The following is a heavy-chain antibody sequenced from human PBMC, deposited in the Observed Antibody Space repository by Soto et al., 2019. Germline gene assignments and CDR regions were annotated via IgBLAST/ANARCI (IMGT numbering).Heavy chain of an antibody. Sequence: GGSLRLSCAASGFTFSNAWMNWVRQAPGKGLEWVGRIKSKTDGGTTDYAAPVKGRFIISRDDSKNRLYLQMNSLKTEDTAVYYCTTRGYCISTNCYDLPDSDAFDIWGQGTMVTV. J-gene: IGHJ3*02. V-gene: IGHV3-15*07. D-gene: IGHD2-2*01. CDR2: IKSKTDGGTT. CDR3: TTRGYCISTNCYDLPDSDAFDI. CDR1: GFTFSNAW.